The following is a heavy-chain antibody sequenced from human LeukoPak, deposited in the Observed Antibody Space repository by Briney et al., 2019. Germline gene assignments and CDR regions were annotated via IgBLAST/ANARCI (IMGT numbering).Heavy chain of an antibody. CDR2: IKQDGSEK. CDR1: GFTFSSYS. J-gene: IGHJ4*02. Sequence: GGSLRLSCAASGFTFSSYSMNWVRQAPGKGLEWVANIKQDGSEKYYVDPVKGRFTISRDNAKNSVYLQMNSLRAEDTAVYYCANAGYSSGWTARYYFDYWGQGTLVTVSS. V-gene: IGHV3-7*03. CDR3: ANAGYSSGWTARYYFDY. D-gene: IGHD6-19*01.